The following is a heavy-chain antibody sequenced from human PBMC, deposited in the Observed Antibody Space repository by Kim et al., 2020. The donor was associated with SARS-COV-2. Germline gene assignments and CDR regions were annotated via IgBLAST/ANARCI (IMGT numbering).Heavy chain of an antibody. V-gene: IGHV5-51*01. CDR3: ARSAGPYDYYFDY. Sequence: YGPSFQGQVTLSADKSTTTAYLQWSSLKASDTAMYYCARSAGPYDYYFDYWGQGTLVTVSS. D-gene: IGHD3-16*01. J-gene: IGHJ4*02.